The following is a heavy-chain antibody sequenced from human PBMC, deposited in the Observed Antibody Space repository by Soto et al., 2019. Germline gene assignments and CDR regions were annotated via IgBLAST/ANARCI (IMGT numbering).Heavy chain of an antibody. Sequence: EVQVVESGGGLVQPGGSLRLSCAVSGVTFSGFWMSWVRQAPGKGLEWVANIKEDGSEKYYVDSVKVRVTISRDNAKTELYPQMNSLRAEDTAVYYCARQESGSYYYAMDVWGQGTTVTVSS. CDR3: ARQESGSYYYAMDV. CDR1: GVTFSGFW. J-gene: IGHJ6*01. V-gene: IGHV3-7*05. D-gene: IGHD1-26*01. CDR2: IKEDGSEK.